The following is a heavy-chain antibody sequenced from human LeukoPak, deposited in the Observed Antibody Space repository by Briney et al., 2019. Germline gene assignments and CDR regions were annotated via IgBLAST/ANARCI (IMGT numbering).Heavy chain of an antibody. Sequence: PGGSLRLSCAASGFSFSSYSMNWVRQAPGKGLEWVSYISSSSNTIYYADSVKGRFTISRDNAKKSLYLQMNSLRDEDTAVYYCAREMRKCYNYWGNGGGYFDYCGQGTLVTVSS. V-gene: IGHV3-48*02. J-gene: IGHJ4*02. CDR1: GFSFSSYS. CDR2: ISSSSNTI. CDR3: AREMRKCYNYWGNGGGYFDY. D-gene: IGHD5-24*01.